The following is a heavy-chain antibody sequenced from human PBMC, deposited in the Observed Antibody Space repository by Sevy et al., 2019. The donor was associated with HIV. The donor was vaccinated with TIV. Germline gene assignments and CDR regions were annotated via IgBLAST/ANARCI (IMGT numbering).Heavy chain of an antibody. Sequence: GESLKISCAASGFTFSAYSMNWVRQAPGKGLEWVSSISSSFYINYADSVKGRFTISRDNAKNSLYLQMNSLRADDTAVYYCVQEIGAKNHVWGQGTTVTVSS. J-gene: IGHJ6*02. V-gene: IGHV3-21*01. CDR2: ISSSFYI. CDR1: GFTFSAYS. CDR3: VQEIGAKNHV. D-gene: IGHD3-22*01.